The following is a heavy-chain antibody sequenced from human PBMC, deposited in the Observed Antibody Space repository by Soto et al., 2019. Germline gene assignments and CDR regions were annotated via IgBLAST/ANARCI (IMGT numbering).Heavy chain of an antibody. CDR2: IYHSGST. V-gene: IGHV4-4*02. CDR3: ARYQGSHPGD. D-gene: IGHD6-13*01. Sequence: QVQLQESGPGLVRPSGTLSLTCAVSGGSISSNNWWSWVRQPPGKGLEWIGEIYHSGSTNYNPSLKSRVTMSVVPSKNLFSLNLNSVTAADTAFYYCARYQGSHPGDWGQGTLVSVSS. J-gene: IGHJ4*02. CDR1: GGSISSNNW.